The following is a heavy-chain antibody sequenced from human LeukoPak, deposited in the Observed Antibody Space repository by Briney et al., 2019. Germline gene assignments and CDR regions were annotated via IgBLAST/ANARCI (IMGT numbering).Heavy chain of an antibody. Sequence: PSETLSLTCTVSGGSVSYYYWSWIRQPPGKGLEWIGYIYYSGSTNYSPSLKSRVTISVDTSKNQFSLKLSSVTAADTAVYYCARRDSSSWRFDYWGQGTLVTVSS. J-gene: IGHJ4*02. CDR2: IYYSGST. CDR3: ARRDSSSWRFDY. D-gene: IGHD6-13*01. V-gene: IGHV4-59*08. CDR1: GGSVSYYY.